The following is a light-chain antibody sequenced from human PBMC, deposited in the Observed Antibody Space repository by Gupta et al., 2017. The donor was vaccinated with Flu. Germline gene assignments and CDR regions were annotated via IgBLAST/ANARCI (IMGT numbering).Light chain of an antibody. CDR3: QSYDSSNPYWV. V-gene: IGLV6-57*03. CDR2: EDN. Sequence: NFMLTQPHSVSESPGKTVTISCPRRSGSIASNYVQWYQQRPGSAPTTVIYEDNQRPSGVPDRFSGSIDSSSNSASLTISGLKTEDEADYYCQSYDSSNPYWVFGGGTKLTVL. J-gene: IGLJ3*02. CDR1: SGSIASNY.